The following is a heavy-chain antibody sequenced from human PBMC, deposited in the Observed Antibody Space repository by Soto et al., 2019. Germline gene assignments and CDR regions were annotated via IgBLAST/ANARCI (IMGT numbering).Heavy chain of an antibody. CDR2: IQSGGPT. D-gene: IGHD2-15*01. J-gene: IGHJ6*03. CDR3: SRYDVLCNGGRCSGVPLDA. V-gene: IGHV3-66*01. Sequence: PVGPMRVPYTASGFTVSSIYMSWVRKETGKGLEWVSLIQSGGPTYYADSVKGRFTISRDTSDNTLHLQMDSLRAEDTVVYYCSRYDVLCNGGRCSGVPLDAWGKGTTVTASS. CDR1: GFTVSSIY.